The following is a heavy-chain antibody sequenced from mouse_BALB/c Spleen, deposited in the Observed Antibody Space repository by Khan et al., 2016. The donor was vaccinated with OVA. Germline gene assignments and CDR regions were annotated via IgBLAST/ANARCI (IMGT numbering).Heavy chain of an antibody. CDR1: GFTFSTYV. CDR2: VSTGGGYT. J-gene: IGHJ3*01. Sequence: EVELVASGGDLVKPGGSLKLSCSASGFTFSTYVMSWVRQTPDKRLEWVATVSTGGGYTYYPDSVKGRFTISRDNAKNTLDLQMSSLKSEDTAMFYCVRLAYYYDSEGFAYWGQGTLVTVSA. CDR3: VRLAYYYDSEGFAY. D-gene: IGHD1-1*01. V-gene: IGHV5-6*01.